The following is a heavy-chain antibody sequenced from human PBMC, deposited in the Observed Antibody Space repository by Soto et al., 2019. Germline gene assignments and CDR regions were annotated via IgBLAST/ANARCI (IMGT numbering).Heavy chain of an antibody. V-gene: IGHV3-30*18. D-gene: IGHD2-15*01. CDR1: GFTFSSYG. Sequence: GGSLRLSCAASGFTFSSYGMHWVRQAPGKGLEWVAVISYDGSNKYYADSVKGRFAISRDNSKNTLYLQMNSLRAEDTAVYYCAKYRSGGSYYFDYWGQGPLVTVSS. CDR2: ISYDGSNK. CDR3: AKYRSGGSYYFDY. J-gene: IGHJ4*02.